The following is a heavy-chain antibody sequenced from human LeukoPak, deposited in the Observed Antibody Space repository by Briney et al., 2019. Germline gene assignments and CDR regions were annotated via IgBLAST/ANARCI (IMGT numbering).Heavy chain of an antibody. V-gene: IGHV4-59*01. CDR2: IYYSGST. J-gene: IGHJ5*02. CDR3: ARDLRGRLPASVHWLDP. CDR1: GGSISSYY. D-gene: IGHD2-2*01. Sequence: SETLSLTCTVSGGSISSYYWSWIRQPPAKGLEWIGYIYYSGSTNYNTSLKSRVTISVDTSTNQFSLKLSSVTAADTAVYYCARDLRGRLPASVHWLDPWGQGTLVTVSS.